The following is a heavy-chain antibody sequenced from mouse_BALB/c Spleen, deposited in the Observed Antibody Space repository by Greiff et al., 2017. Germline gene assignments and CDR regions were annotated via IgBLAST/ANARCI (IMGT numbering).Heavy chain of an antibody. Sequence: EVKLMESGGGLVKPGGSLKLSCAASGFTFSDYYMYWVRQTPEKRLDWVATISDGGSYTYYPDSVKGRFTISRDNAKNNLYLQMSSLKSEDTAMYYCARDSLLLRFSWFAYWGQGTLVTVSA. CDR1: GFTFSDYY. CDR3: ARDSLLLRFSWFAY. CDR2: ISDGGSYT. V-gene: IGHV5-4*02. J-gene: IGHJ3*01. D-gene: IGHD1-1*01.